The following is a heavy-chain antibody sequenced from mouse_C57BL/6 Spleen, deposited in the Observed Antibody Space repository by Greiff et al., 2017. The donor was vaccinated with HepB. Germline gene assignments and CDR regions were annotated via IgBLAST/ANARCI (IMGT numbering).Heavy chain of an antibody. Sequence: EVQLQQSGTVLARPGASVKMSCKTSGYTFTSYWMHWVKQRPGQGLEWIGAIYPGNSDTSYNQKFKGKAKLTAVTSASTAYMELSSLTNEDSAVYYCTRGDLLRYYFDYWGQGTTLTVSS. CDR1: GYTFTSYW. CDR3: TRGDLLRYYFDY. J-gene: IGHJ2*01. CDR2: IYPGNSDT. V-gene: IGHV1-5*01. D-gene: IGHD1-1*01.